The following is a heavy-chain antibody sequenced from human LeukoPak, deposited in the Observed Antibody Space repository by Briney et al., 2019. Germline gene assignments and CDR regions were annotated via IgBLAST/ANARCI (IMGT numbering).Heavy chain of an antibody. CDR2: ISSSGSTI. Sequence: GGSLRLSCAASGFTFSDYYMSWIRQAPGKGLEWVSYISSSGSTIYYADSVKGRFTISRDNAKNTLYLQMNSLRAEDAAVYYCAKAPVTTCSGAYCYPFDYWGQGTLVTVSS. D-gene: IGHD2-15*01. CDR3: AKAPVTTCSGAYCYPFDY. CDR1: GFTFSDYY. V-gene: IGHV3-11*01. J-gene: IGHJ4*02.